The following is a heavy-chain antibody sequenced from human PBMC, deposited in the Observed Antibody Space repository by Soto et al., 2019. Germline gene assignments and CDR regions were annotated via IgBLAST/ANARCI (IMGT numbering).Heavy chain of an antibody. D-gene: IGHD2-15*01. Sequence: QVQLQESGPGLVKPSQTLSLTCTVSGGSINSGDYYWSWIRQPPGEGLEWIGYIYYSGSTYYNPSLKSRVTISVDPSKNQFSLKLSSVTAADTAVYYCARGVVRYCSGGSCYYDAFDIWGQGTMVTVSS. J-gene: IGHJ3*02. CDR3: ARGVVRYCSGGSCYYDAFDI. V-gene: IGHV4-30-4*01. CDR1: GGSINSGDYY. CDR2: IYYSGST.